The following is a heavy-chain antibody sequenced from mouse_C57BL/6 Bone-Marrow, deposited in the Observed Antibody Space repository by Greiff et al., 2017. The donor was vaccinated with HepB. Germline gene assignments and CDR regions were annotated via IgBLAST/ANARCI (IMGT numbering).Heavy chain of an antibody. Sequence: EVQLQQSGAELVRPGASVKLSCTASGFNIKDDYMHWVKQRPEQGLEWIGWIDPENGDTEYASKFQGKATITADTSSNTAYLQLSSLTSEDTAVYYCTTDKGSSGYSRIAYWGQGTLVTVSA. CDR3: TTDKGSSGYSRIAY. D-gene: IGHD3-2*02. CDR1: GFNIKDDY. CDR2: IDPENGDT. J-gene: IGHJ3*01. V-gene: IGHV14-4*01.